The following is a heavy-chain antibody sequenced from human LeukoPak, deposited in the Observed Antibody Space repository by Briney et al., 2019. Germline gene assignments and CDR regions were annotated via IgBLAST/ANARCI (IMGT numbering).Heavy chain of an antibody. V-gene: IGHV3-7*01. CDR1: GFTFSSYW. Sequence: GGSLRLSCAASGFTFSSYWMSWVRQAPGKGLEWVANIKQDGSEKYYVDSVKGRFTISRDNAKNSLYLQMNSLRAEDTAAYYCARDSGYYGLAFDYWGQGTLVTVSS. D-gene: IGHD3-22*01. CDR2: IKQDGSEK. CDR3: ARDSGYYGLAFDY. J-gene: IGHJ4*02.